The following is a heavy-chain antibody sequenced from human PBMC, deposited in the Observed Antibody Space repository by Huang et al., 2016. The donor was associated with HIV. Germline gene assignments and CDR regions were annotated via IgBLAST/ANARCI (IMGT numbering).Heavy chain of an antibody. J-gene: IGHJ3*02. CDR2: ISSSGGSM. D-gene: IGHD3-10*01. CDR3: ARFGSYYYGSGSYLDAFDI. CDR1: GFTFSSRT. Sequence: EVQLVESGGGLAQPGGSLRLSCAVSGFTFSSRTMNWVRQAPGKGLEWVSYISSSGGSMFYADSVNGRFTISRDNAKNSLYPQMNSLRAEDTAVYFCARFGSYYYGSGSYLDAFDIWGQGTMVTVSS. V-gene: IGHV3-48*01.